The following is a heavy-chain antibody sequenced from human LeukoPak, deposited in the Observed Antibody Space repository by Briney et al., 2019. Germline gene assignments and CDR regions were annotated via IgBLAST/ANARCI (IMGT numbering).Heavy chain of an antibody. Sequence: PSETLSLTCTVSGGFTSSYYWSWIRQPPGKGLEWIGYIYYSGSTNYNPSLKSRVTISADTSKNQFSLTLGSVSATDTAVYYCVSPRGFSYGYFDYWGQGTLVTVSS. CDR2: IYYSGST. J-gene: IGHJ4*02. D-gene: IGHD5-18*01. V-gene: IGHV4-59*08. CDR3: VSPRGFSYGYFDY. CDR1: GGFTSSYY.